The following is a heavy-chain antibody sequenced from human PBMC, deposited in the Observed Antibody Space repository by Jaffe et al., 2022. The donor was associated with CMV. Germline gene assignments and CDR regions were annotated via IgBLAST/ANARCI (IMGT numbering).Heavy chain of an antibody. V-gene: IGHV1-3*01. CDR3: ARGGVVIGEQSPGSGPHYYYYYYMDV. CDR1: GYTFTSYA. CDR2: INAGNGNT. J-gene: IGHJ6*03. Sequence: QVQLVQSGAEVKKPGASVKVSCKASGYTFTSYAMHWVRQAPGQRLEWMGWINAGNGNTKYSQKFQGRVTITRDTSASTAYMELSSLRSEDTAVYYCARGGVVIGEQSPGSGPHYYYYYYMDVWGKGTTVTVSS. D-gene: IGHD2-21*01.